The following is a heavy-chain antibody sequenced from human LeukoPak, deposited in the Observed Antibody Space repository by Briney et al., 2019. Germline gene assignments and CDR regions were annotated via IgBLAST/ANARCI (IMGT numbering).Heavy chain of an antibody. D-gene: IGHD6-19*01. CDR2: IYYSGST. J-gene: IGHJ4*02. V-gene: IGHV4-59*01. Sequence: SETLSLTCTVSGGSISSYYWSWIRQPPGKGLEWIGYIYYSGSTNSNPSLKSRVTISVDTSKNQFSLKLSSVTAADTAVYYCARPRKDSSGWYNFDYWGQGTLVTVSS. CDR1: GGSISSYY. CDR3: ARPRKDSSGWYNFDY.